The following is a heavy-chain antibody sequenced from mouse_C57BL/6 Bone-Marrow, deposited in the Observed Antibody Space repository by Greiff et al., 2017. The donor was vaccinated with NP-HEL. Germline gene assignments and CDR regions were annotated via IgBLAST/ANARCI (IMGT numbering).Heavy chain of an antibody. D-gene: IGHD2-4*01. CDR3: ARRDDSAWFAY. V-gene: IGHV5-12*01. CDR2: ISNGGGST. J-gene: IGHJ3*01. CDR1: GFTFSDYY. Sequence: EVMLVESGGGLVQPGGSLKLSCAASGFTFSDYYMYWVRQTPEKRLEWVAYISNGGGSTYYPDTVKGRFTISRDNAKNTLYLQMSRLKSEDTAMYYCARRDDSAWFAYWGQGTLVTVSA.